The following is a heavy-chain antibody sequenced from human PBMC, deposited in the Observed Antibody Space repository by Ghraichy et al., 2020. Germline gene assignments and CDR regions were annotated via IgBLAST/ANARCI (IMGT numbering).Heavy chain of an antibody. J-gene: IGHJ4*02. CDR3: ARRGPQGSSYDY. CDR2: ISLSSNTI. V-gene: IGHV3-48*02. Sequence: SCAASGFNFSSYSMNWVRQPPGKGLEWVSYISLSSNTIYYAVSVKGRFTISRDNAKNSLYLQMNSLRDEDTAVYYCARRGPQGSSYDYWGQGTLVTVSS. CDR1: GFNFSSYS. D-gene: IGHD6-6*01.